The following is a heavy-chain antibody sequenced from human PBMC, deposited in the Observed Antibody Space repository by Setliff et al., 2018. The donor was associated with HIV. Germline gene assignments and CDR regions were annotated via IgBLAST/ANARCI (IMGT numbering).Heavy chain of an antibody. V-gene: IGHV1-8*02. CDR3: ARSQRYSSGWKRGPVRFDP. Sequence: ASVKVSCKASGYTFTTYDINWVRQATGQGLEWMGWMNPNSANTGYAEKFQGRLTMTRNTSISTAYMELSSLRSEDTAVYYCARSQRYSSGWKRGPVRFDPWGQGTLVTVSS. J-gene: IGHJ5*02. CDR1: GYTFTTYD. D-gene: IGHD6-19*01. CDR2: MNPNSANT.